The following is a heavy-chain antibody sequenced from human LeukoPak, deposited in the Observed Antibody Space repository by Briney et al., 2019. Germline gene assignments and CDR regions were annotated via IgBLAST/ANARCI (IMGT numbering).Heavy chain of an antibody. CDR2: INPNSGGT. D-gene: IGHD1-26*01. CDR3: ARDLSGLDY. J-gene: IGHJ4*02. CDR1: GYTLTSYG. V-gene: IGHV1-2*02. Sequence: GASVKVSCKASGYTLTSYGISWVRQAPGQGLEWMGWINPNSGGTNYAQKFQGRVTMTRDTSISTAYMELSRLRSDDTAVYYCARDLSGLDYWGQGTLVTVSS.